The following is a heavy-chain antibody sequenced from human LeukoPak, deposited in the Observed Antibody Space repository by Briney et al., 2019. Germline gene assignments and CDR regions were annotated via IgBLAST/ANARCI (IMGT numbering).Heavy chain of an antibody. Sequence: ASVKVSCKTSGYTFTNYDINWVRQATGQGLEWLGWMRPNNGDAGYAQKFQGRVTMTRDTSTNTAYMELSALTSEDTAVYYCARNPPRTGDFNSWGQGALVTVSS. CDR3: ARNPPRTGDFNS. V-gene: IGHV1-8*01. D-gene: IGHD7-27*01. CDR2: MRPNNGDA. CDR1: GYTFTNYD. J-gene: IGHJ4*02.